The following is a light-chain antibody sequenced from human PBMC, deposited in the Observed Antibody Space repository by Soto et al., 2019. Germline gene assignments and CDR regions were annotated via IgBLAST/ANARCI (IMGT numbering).Light chain of an antibody. CDR2: KAS. CDR1: QSVSDW. CDR3: QEYDGRWT. J-gene: IGKJ1*01. V-gene: IGKV1-5*03. Sequence: DIQMTQSPSTVSASVGGRVTITCRASQSVSDWLDWYQQKPGKAPKLLIYKASSLNSGVPSRFSGSGSGKEFTLTISSLQPDDFATYDCQEYDGRWTFGQGTKVEIK.